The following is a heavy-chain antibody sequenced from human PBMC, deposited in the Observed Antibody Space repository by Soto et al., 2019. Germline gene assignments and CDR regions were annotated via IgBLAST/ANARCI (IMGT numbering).Heavy chain of an antibody. D-gene: IGHD2-21*01. Sequence: EVQLVESGGGLVQPGGSLRLSGAASGFTFSSYARHWVGQAPGKGLEYVSVITGNGGNTDYASSVKGRFTISRDNSKNTLYLQMGSLRAEDMAVYYCARRIPFGYGMDVWGQGTTVTVSS. CDR1: GFTFSSYA. CDR2: ITGNGGNT. CDR3: ARRIPFGYGMDV. V-gene: IGHV3-64*01. J-gene: IGHJ6*02.